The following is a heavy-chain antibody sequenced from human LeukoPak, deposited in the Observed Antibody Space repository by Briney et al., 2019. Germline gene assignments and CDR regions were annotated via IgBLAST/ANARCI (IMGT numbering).Heavy chain of an antibody. D-gene: IGHD3/OR15-3a*01. Sequence: GGSLRLSCVASGFTFTNHWMAWVRQTPGKGLEWVANLNKDGNEKNYVDSVKGRFTISRDNAKNSVYLQMKGLRVEDTGLYYCARSIGQWRGLDEWAQGTLVTVSS. CDR1: GFTFTNHW. V-gene: IGHV3-7*01. J-gene: IGHJ4*02. CDR3: ARSIGQWRGLDE. CDR2: LNKDGNEK.